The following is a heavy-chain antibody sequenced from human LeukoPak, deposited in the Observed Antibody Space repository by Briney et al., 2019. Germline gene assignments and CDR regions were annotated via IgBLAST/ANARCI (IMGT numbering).Heavy chain of an antibody. CDR1: GFSVSSFG. V-gene: IGHV3-23*01. D-gene: IGHD6-19*01. Sequence: GGSLRLSCAVSGFSVSSFGMSWVRQAPGKGLGWISAISADGETPYYADSVKGRFIISRDNSKNTLYLQLSSLRAEDTAVYYCAQGYSSGWYRYWGQGSLVSVSS. CDR2: ISADGETP. J-gene: IGHJ4*02. CDR3: AQGYSSGWYRY.